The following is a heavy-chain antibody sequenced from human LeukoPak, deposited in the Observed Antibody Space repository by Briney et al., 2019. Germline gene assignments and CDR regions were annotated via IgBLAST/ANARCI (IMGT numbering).Heavy chain of an antibody. J-gene: IGHJ6*02. Sequence: GGSLRLSCAASGFTFSSYGMHWVRQAPGKGLEWVAVIWYDGSNKYYADSVKGRFTISRDNSKNTLYLQMNSPRAEDTAVYYCARAGVSYGMDVWGQGTTVTVSS. CDR1: GFTFSSYG. V-gene: IGHV3-33*01. D-gene: IGHD1-14*01. CDR2: IWYDGSNK. CDR3: ARAGVSYGMDV.